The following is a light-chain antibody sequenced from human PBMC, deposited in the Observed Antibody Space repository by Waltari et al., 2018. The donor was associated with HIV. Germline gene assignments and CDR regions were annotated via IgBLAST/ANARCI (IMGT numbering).Light chain of an antibody. CDR1: QSVLYSSNNKTY. CDR2: WAS. CDR3: QQYSGPPYT. Sequence: DIVMTQSPDSLAVSLGERATINCKSSQSVLYSSNNKTYLAWYQQKPGQPPKLLIYWASTRESGVPDRVSGSGSGTDFTLTISSLQAEDVAVYYCQQYSGPPYTFGQGTKLEIK. J-gene: IGKJ2*01. V-gene: IGKV4-1*01.